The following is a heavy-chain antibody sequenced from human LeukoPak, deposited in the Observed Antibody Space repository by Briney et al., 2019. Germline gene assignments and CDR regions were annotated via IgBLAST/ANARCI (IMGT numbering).Heavy chain of an antibody. V-gene: IGHV3-74*01. Sequence: PGGSLRLSCAASGFTFTKFWMHWVRQAPGRGLVWVSRVKGDGISTLYADSVKGRLTISRDNAKNTLYLQMNSLRADDTALYYCATGPYAAFEMWGQGTMVTVSS. CDR1: GFTFTKFW. J-gene: IGHJ3*02. CDR3: ATGPYAAFEM. CDR2: VKGDGIST. D-gene: IGHD2-2*01.